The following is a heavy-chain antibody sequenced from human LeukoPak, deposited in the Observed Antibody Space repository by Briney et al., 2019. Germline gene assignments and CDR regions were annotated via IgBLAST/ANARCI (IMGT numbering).Heavy chain of an antibody. V-gene: IGHV4-39*01. CDR1: GGSINSNY. CDR3: ARHLQLELLPSYFDY. J-gene: IGHJ4*02. Sequence: SSETLSLTCTVSGGSINSNYWGWIRQPPGKGLEWIGSIYYSGSTYYNPCLKSRVTISVDTSKNQFSLKLSSVTAADTAVYYCARHLQLELLPSYFDYWGQGTQVTVSS. CDR2: IYYSGST. D-gene: IGHD1-1*01.